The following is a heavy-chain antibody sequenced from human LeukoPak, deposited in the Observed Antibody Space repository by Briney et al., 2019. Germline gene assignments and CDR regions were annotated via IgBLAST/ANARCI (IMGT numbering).Heavy chain of an antibody. V-gene: IGHV4-59*01. J-gene: IGHJ4*02. CDR1: GGSISSYY. CDR3: ARDSSIWYRGAFDY. CDR2: ISYTGST. Sequence: SETLSLTCTVSGGSISSYYWSWIRQPPGKELEWIGYISYTGSTNYNPSLKSRVTISGDTSKSQFSLKLTSVTAADTAVYYCARDSSIWYRGAFDYWGQGTLVTVSS. D-gene: IGHD6-13*01.